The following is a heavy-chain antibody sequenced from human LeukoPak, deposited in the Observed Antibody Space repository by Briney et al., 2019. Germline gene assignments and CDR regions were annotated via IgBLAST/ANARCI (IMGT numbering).Heavy chain of an antibody. Sequence: PGGSLRLSCAASGFTFSGSAMHWVRQASGKGLEWVGHIGNKVSNYATEYAASLRGRFPISRDDSKDTAYLQVNSLKTEDTAVYYCAGNYDSWTGLNYWGQGTLVTVTS. CDR2: IGNKVSNYAT. V-gene: IGHV3-73*01. D-gene: IGHD3-3*01. J-gene: IGHJ4*02. CDR1: GFTFSGSA. CDR3: AGNYDSWTGLNY.